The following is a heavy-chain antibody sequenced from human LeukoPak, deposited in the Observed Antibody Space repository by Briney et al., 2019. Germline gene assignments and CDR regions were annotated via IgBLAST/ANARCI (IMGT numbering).Heavy chain of an antibody. CDR3: ARDHNYAFDN. CDR2: IGIDSGNT. D-gene: IGHD1-1*01. CDR1: GFPFIEYS. J-gene: IGHJ4*02. Sequence: GSLRLSCTASGFPFIEYSMNWVRQAPGKGVEWISYIGIDSGNTKYADSVRGRFTISADKAKNSLYLQMNSLRVEDTAVYYCARDHNYAFDNWGQGTLVSVAS. V-gene: IGHV3-48*01.